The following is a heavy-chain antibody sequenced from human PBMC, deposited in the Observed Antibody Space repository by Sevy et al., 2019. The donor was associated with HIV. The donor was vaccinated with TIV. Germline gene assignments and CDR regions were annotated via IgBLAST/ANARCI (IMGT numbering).Heavy chain of an antibody. CDR1: GGSISSSSYY. CDR3: ARHPYSSGWFDFDY. V-gene: IGHV4-39*01. J-gene: IGHJ4*02. Sequence: SETLSLTCTVSGGSISSSSYYWGWIRQPPGKGLEWIGSIYYSGSTYYNPSLKSRVTISVDTSKNQFSLKRSSVTAADTAVYYCARHPYSSGWFDFDYWGQGTLVTVSS. D-gene: IGHD6-19*01. CDR2: IYYSGST.